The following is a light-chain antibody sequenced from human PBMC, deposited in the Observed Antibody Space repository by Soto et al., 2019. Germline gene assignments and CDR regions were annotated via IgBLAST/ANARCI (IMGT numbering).Light chain of an antibody. Sequence: EIVLTQSPGTLSLHRWDRATVSCRASQSVPSNYLAWYQHKAGQAPRLLIYAASSRATGIPDRFSGSASGTDFTLTISRLEPEDFAVYYCQQYGSSGTFGQGTKVDIK. CDR1: QSVPSNY. V-gene: IGKV3-20*01. CDR2: AAS. CDR3: QQYGSSGT. J-gene: IGKJ1*01.